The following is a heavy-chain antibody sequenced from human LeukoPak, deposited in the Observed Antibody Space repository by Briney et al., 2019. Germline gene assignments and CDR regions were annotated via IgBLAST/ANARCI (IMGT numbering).Heavy chain of an antibody. Sequence: PSETLSLTCTVSGGSISSYYWRWIRQPAGKGLEWIGYIYYSRSTNYNPSLKSRVTISVDTSKNQFSLKLSSVTAADTAVYYCARQERDWFDPWGQGTLVTVSS. CDR3: ARQERDWFDP. V-gene: IGHV4-59*01. CDR1: GGSISSYY. CDR2: IYYSRST. J-gene: IGHJ5*02.